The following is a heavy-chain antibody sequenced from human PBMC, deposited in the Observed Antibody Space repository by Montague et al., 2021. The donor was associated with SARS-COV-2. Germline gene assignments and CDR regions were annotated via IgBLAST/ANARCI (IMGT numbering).Heavy chain of an antibody. V-gene: IGHV6-1*01. CDR2: TYYRSKWYS. D-gene: IGHD6-19*01. Sequence: CAISGDSVSNHSVAWSWLRHSPSVGLECLVRTYYRSKWYSDYAPSVRGRLTVNPDASKNEFSLELNYVTPEDTAVYYCVRYSGWFYFDFWGQGTLVTVSS. CDR1: GDSVSNHSVA. J-gene: IGHJ4*02. CDR3: VRYSGWFYFDF.